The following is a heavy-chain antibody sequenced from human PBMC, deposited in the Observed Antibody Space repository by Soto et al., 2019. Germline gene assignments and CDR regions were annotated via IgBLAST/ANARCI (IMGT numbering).Heavy chain of an antibody. Sequence: GGSLRLSCAASGFTFSSYTMNWVRQAPGKGLEWVSSITSSGSYVYYADSMKGRFTISRDNAKNSVYLQVNSLRAEDTAVYYCARLHCSRGSCYYSFDHWGRGTLVTVSS. CDR1: GFTFSSYT. D-gene: IGHD2-15*01. CDR3: ARLHCSRGSCYYSFDH. V-gene: IGHV3-21*01. CDR2: ITSSGSYV. J-gene: IGHJ4*02.